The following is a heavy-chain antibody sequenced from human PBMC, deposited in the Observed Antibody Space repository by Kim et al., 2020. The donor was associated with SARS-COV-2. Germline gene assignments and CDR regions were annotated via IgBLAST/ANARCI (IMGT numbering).Heavy chain of an antibody. V-gene: IGHV4-59*01. D-gene: IGHD3-10*01. CDR1: GGSISSYY. CDR2: IYYSGST. CDR3: AREGVWFGELPDY. Sequence: SETLSLTCTVSGGSISSYYWSWIRQPPGKGLEWIGYIYYSGSTNYNPSLKSRVTISVDTSKNQFSLKLSSVTAADTAVYYCAREGVWFGELPDYWGQGTLVTVSS. J-gene: IGHJ4*02.